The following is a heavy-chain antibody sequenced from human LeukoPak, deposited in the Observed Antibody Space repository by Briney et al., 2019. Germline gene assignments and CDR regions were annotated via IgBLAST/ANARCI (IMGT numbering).Heavy chain of an antibody. CDR3: AELGITMIGGV. V-gene: IGHV3-48*04. D-gene: IGHD3-10*02. CDR2: ISSSSSTI. J-gene: IGHJ6*04. Sequence: WGSLRLSRAASGFTFSSYSMNWVRQAPGKGLEWVSYISSSSSTIYYADSVKGRFTISRDNAKNSLYLQMNSLRAEDTAVYYCAELGITMIGGVWGKGTTVTISS. CDR1: GFTFSSYS.